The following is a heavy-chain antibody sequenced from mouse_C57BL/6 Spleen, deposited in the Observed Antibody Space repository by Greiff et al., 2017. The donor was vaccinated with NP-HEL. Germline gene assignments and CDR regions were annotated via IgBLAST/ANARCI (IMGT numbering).Heavy chain of an antibody. CDR1: GYTVTSYW. CDR2: IYPGNSDT. J-gene: IGHJ4*01. CDR3: TRTVLYAMDY. V-gene: IGHV1-5*01. Sequence: VQLQQAGTVLAGPGASVKMSCKSSGYTVTSYWMHWVKQRPGQGLEWIGAIYPGNSDTSYNQKFKGKAKLTPVTSASTAYMELSSLTNEDSAVYYCTRTVLYAMDYWGQGTSVTVSS. D-gene: IGHD1-1*01.